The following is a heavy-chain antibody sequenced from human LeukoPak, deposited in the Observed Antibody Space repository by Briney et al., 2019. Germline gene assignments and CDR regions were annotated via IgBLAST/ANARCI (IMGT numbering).Heavy chain of an antibody. J-gene: IGHJ6*02. Sequence: PSQTLSLTCTVSGGSISSGDYYWSWIRQPPGKGLEWIGYIYYSGSTYYNPSLKSRVAISVGTSKNQFSLKLSSVTAADTAVYYCARDQGWAAAAGGMDVWGQGTTVTVSS. CDR2: IYYSGST. D-gene: IGHD6-13*01. CDR1: GGSISSGDYY. V-gene: IGHV4-30-4*01. CDR3: ARDQGWAAAAGGMDV.